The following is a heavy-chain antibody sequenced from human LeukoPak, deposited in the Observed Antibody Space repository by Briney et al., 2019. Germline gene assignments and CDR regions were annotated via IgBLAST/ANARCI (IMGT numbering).Heavy chain of an antibody. V-gene: IGHV3-48*02. CDR2: ISSSSSTI. CDR1: GFTFSGYS. CDR3: ARDIGYYDILTGYFTGYYYYGMDV. D-gene: IGHD3-9*01. Sequence: GGSLRLSCAASGFTFSGYSMNWDRQAPGKGLEWVSYISSSSSTIYYADSVKGRFTISRDNAKNSLYLQMNSLRDEDTAVYYCARDIGYYDILTGYFTGYYYYGMDVWGQGTTVTVSS. J-gene: IGHJ6*02.